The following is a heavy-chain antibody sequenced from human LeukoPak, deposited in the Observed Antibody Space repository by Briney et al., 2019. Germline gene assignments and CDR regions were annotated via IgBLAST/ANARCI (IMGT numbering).Heavy chain of an antibody. Sequence: GASVKVSCKASGGTFSSYAISWVRQAPGQGLEWMGGIIPIFGTANYAQKFQGRVTMTRDMSTSTVYMELSSLRSEDTAVYYCARDSSGYYFLFDYWGQGTLVTVSS. CDR3: ARDSSGYYFLFDY. CDR2: IIPIFGTA. J-gene: IGHJ4*02. CDR1: GGTFSSYA. D-gene: IGHD3-22*01. V-gene: IGHV1-69*05.